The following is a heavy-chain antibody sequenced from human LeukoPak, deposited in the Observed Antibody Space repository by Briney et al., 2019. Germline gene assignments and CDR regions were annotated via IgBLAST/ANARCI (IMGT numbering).Heavy chain of an antibody. CDR2: IYYSGST. D-gene: IGHD5-18*01. V-gene: IGHV4-59*08. J-gene: IGHJ4*02. CDR3: ARAGYSYGEPYFDY. CDR1: GGSISSYY. Sequence: SETLSLTCTVSGGSISSYYWSWIRQPPGKGLEWIGYIYYSGSTNYNPSLKSRVTISVDTSENQFSLKLSSVTAADTAVYYCARAGYSYGEPYFDYWGQGTLVSVSS.